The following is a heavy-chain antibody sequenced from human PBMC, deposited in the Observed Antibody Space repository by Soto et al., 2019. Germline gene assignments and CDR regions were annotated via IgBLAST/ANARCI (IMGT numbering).Heavy chain of an antibody. Sequence: QVQLVQSGAEVKNPGASVKVSCKASGYTFTDYYMHWVRQAPGQGLEWMGWINPNSGGTNYAQKFQGRVTMTRDTSISTAYMELNRLRSDDTAVYYCARDQSPASGWPGMDVWGQGTTVTVSS. D-gene: IGHD6-19*01. CDR2: INPNSGGT. CDR3: ARDQSPASGWPGMDV. J-gene: IGHJ6*02. V-gene: IGHV1-2*02. CDR1: GYTFTDYY.